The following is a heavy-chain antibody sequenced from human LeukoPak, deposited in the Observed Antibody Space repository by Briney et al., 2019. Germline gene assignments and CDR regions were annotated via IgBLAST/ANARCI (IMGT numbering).Heavy chain of an antibody. CDR3: ARDRSEYDSTAFDI. V-gene: IGHV4-31*03. CDR2: IYYSGST. J-gene: IGHJ3*02. Sequence: SQTLSLTCTVSGGSISSGGYYWSWIRQHPGKGLEWIGYIYYSGSTYYNPSLKSRVTISVDTSKNQFSLKLSSVTAADTAAYYCARDRSEYDSTAFDIWGQGTMVTVSS. D-gene: IGHD3-22*01. CDR1: GGSISSGGYY.